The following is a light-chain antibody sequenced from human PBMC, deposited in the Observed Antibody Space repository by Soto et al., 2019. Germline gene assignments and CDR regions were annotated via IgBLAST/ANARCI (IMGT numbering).Light chain of an antibody. CDR1: QTISSW. Sequence: DIQMTQSPSTLSGSVGDRVTITCRASQTISSWLAWYQQKPGKAPKLLIYDASGLERGVPSRFSGSGSGTECTLTISSLQPDDFATYYCQQYKKYSTFGGGTKVDI. V-gene: IGKV1-5*01. J-gene: IGKJ4*01. CDR3: QQYKKYST. CDR2: DAS.